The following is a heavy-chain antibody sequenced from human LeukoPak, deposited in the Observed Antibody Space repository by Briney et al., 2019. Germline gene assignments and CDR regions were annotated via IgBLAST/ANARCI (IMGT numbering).Heavy chain of an antibody. CDR3: ARDQYNPGSGSSDY. J-gene: IGHJ4*02. CDR1: GLTVSSNY. Sequence: GGSLRLSCAASGLTVSSNYMSWVRQAPGKGLEWVSVIYSGGYTYYADSVKGRFTISRDNSKNTLYLQMNSLRVEDTAVYYCARDQYNPGSGSSDYWGQGTLVTGSS. D-gene: IGHD3-10*01. V-gene: IGHV3-66*01. CDR2: IYSGGYT.